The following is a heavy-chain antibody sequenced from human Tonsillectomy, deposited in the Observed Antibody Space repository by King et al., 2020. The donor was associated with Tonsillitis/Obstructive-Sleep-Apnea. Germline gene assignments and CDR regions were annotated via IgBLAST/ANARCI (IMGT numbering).Heavy chain of an antibody. CDR2: IYYSVST. V-gene: IGHV4-39*01. Sequence: QLQESGPGLVKPSETLSLTCTVSFGSISRISDYWGCIRHPPGEGLGWSGSIYYSVSTYYNPSLKSRVTISIDTSKNQFSLKLSSVTAADTAVYYCASPEGYRVYWGQGTLVTVSS. CDR3: ASPEGYRVY. D-gene: IGHD1-14*01. J-gene: IGHJ4*02. CDR1: FGSISRISDY.